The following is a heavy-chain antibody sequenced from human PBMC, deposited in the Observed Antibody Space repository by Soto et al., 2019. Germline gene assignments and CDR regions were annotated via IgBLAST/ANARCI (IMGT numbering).Heavy chain of an antibody. D-gene: IGHD3-16*01. CDR2: IDPSDSYT. V-gene: IGHV5-10-1*01. Sequence: PGESLKISCKCSGYSFTSYWISWVRQMTGKGLGWMGRIDPSDSYTNYSPSFQGHVTISTDKSISTAYLQWSSLKASDTAMYYCARLSRGGKGWFDPWGQGTLVTVSS. CDR1: GYSFTSYW. CDR3: ARLSRGGKGWFDP. J-gene: IGHJ5*02.